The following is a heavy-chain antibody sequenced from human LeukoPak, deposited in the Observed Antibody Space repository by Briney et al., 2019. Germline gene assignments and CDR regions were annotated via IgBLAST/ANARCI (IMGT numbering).Heavy chain of an antibody. V-gene: IGHV1-24*01. CDR3: VRFAAGPDPYYP. CDR2: FDPEDGET. J-gene: IGHJ5*02. CDR1: GYALTELS. D-gene: IGHD6-25*01. Sequence: ASVKVSCKVSGYALTELSMHWVRQAPGKGLEWMGGFDPEDGETIYAQNFQGRVTMTEDTSTDTAYMELNNLTSEDTAVYYCVRFAAGPDPYYPWGQGTLVTVSS.